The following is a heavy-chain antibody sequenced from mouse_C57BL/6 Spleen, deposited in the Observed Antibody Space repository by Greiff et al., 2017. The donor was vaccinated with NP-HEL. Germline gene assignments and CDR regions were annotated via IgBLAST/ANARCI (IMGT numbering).Heavy chain of an antibody. CDR3: ARDEDYGSSYAMDY. D-gene: IGHD1-1*01. V-gene: IGHV5-4*01. J-gene: IGHJ4*01. Sequence: EVKLVESGGGLVKPGGSLKLSCAASGFTFSSYAMSWVRQTPEKRLEWVATISDGGSYTYYPDNVKGRFPISRDNAKNNLYLQMSHLKSEDTAMYYCARDEDYGSSYAMDYWGQGTSVTVSS. CDR2: ISDGGSYT. CDR1: GFTFSSYA.